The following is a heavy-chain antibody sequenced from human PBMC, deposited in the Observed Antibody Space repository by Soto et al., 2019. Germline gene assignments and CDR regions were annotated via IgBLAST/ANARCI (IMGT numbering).Heavy chain of an antibody. CDR2: IKQDGSEK. CDR3: ARAEAVAGTEYFQH. Sequence: GGSLRLSCAASGFTFSSYWMSWVRQAPGKGLEWVANIKQDGSEKYYVDSVKGRFTISRDNAKNSLYLQMNSLRAEDTAVYYCARAEAVAGTEYFQHWGQGTLVTVSS. J-gene: IGHJ1*01. V-gene: IGHV3-7*01. D-gene: IGHD6-19*01. CDR1: GFTFSSYW.